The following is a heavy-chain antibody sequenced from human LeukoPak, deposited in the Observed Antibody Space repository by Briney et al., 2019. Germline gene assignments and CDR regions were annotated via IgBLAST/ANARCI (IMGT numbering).Heavy chain of an antibody. CDR3: AAGTPALEF. V-gene: IGHV4-59*08. Sequence: SETLSLTCTVSGDSITSYYGNWIRQPPRKGLEWMGFIYNSRNINYNLSLKSRVTISIPTSKTQFPLNWNSVTAAPTAVYYCAAGTPALEFWGQGTLVTVSS. CDR1: GDSITSYY. J-gene: IGHJ4*02. CDR2: IYNSRNI. D-gene: IGHD6-13*01.